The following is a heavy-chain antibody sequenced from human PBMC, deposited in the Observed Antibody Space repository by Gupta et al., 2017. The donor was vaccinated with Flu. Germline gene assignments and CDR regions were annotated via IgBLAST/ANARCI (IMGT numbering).Heavy chain of an antibody. CDR1: GFSLSTSGEG. V-gene: IGHV2-5*02. CDR3: AHRPFDASGEYAFDV. J-gene: IGHJ3*01. CDR2: IYWDESK. D-gene: IGHD2-15*01. Sequence: QITLKESGPTLVKPTQTLTLTCTFSGFSLSTSGEGVGWIRQSPGKALEWLALIYWDESKRYSPTLKSRITITKDTSKSQVVLTMTNMDPVDTATYYCAHRPFDASGEYAFDVWGQGTMVTVSS.